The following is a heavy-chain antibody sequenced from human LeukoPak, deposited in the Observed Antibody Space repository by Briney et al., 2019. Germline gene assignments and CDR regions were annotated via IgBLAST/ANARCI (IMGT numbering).Heavy chain of an antibody. CDR2: ISFDGSET. Sequence: QPGRSLRLSCAASGFTFSSYAIHWVRQAPGKGLEWVAVISFDGSETYYAESVKGRLTISRDNSKNTLYLQMNSLRADDTAVYYCGKGSFSRIGGTRQNGRIDYWGQGTLVIVSS. CDR3: GKGSFSRIGGTRQNGRIDY. D-gene: IGHD1-1*01. V-gene: IGHV3-30*04. J-gene: IGHJ4*02. CDR1: GFTFSSYA.